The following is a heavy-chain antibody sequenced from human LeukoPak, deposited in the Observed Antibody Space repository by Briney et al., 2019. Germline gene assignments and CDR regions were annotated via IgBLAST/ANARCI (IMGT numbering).Heavy chain of an antibody. CDR2: ISSDASIT. CDR1: GLTFSTYW. CDR3: ARESAAVTYYFDY. J-gene: IGHJ4*02. Sequence: GGSLRLSCAASGLTFSTYWMHWVRQDPGKGLVWVSRISSDASITSYADPVKGRFTISRDNAKNTLYLQMNSLRAEDTAVYYCARESAAVTYYFDYWGQGTLVTVSS. D-gene: IGHD6-13*01. V-gene: IGHV3-74*01.